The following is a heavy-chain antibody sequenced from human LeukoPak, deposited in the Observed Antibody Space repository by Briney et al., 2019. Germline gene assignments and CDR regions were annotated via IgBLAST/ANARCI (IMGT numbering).Heavy chain of an antibody. D-gene: IGHD3-10*01. V-gene: IGHV4-59*01. Sequence: SETLSLTCTASGGSISSYYWSWIRQPPGKGLEWIGYIYYSGSTNYNPSLKSRVTISVDTSKNQFSLKLSSVTAADTAVYYCARFVITMVRGAVFDPWGQGTLVTVSS. CDR1: GGSISSYY. CDR2: IYYSGST. CDR3: ARFVITMVRGAVFDP. J-gene: IGHJ5*02.